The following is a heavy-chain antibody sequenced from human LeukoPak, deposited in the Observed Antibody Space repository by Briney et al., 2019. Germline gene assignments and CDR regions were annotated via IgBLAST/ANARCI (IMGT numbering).Heavy chain of an antibody. CDR3: ARDGRHCSGGSCYSLYYGMDV. CDR2: IYYSGST. D-gene: IGHD2-15*01. Sequence: NPSQTLSLTCTVSGGSISSGDYYWSWIRQPPGKGLEWIGYIYYSGSTYYNPSLKSRVTISVDTSKNQFSLKLSSVTAADTAVYYCARDGRHCSGGSCYSLYYGMDVWGQGTTATVSS. J-gene: IGHJ6*02. V-gene: IGHV4-30-4*01. CDR1: GGSISSGDYY.